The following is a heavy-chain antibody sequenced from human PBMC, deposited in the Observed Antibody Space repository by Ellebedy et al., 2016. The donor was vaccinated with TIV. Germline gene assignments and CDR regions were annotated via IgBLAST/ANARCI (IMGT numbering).Heavy chain of an antibody. CDR2: IFYTGST. J-gene: IGHJ3*02. CDR1: GGSLNSFY. Sequence: MPSETLSLTCTVSGGSLNSFYWSWIRQPPRKGLEWLGYIFYTGSTNYNPSLRSRFTLSLDTSKSQISLNLTSVTAADTAVYYCARSASTIFGATDVFDMWGQGTKVTVSS. V-gene: IGHV4-59*01. D-gene: IGHD3-3*01. CDR3: ARSASTIFGATDVFDM.